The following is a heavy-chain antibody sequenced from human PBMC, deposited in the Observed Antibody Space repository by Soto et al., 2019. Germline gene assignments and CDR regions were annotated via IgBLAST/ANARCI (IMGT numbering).Heavy chain of an antibody. CDR2: INHSGST. V-gene: IGHV4-34*01. Sequence: QVQLQQWGAGLLKPSETLSLTCAVYGGSFSGYYWSWIRQPPGKGLGWIGEINHSGSTNYNPSLKSRVTISVDTSKNQFSLKVSSVTAADTAVYYCARPGDILTGQYYMDVWGKGTTVTVSS. J-gene: IGHJ6*03. CDR1: GGSFSGYY. D-gene: IGHD3-9*01. CDR3: ARPGDILTGQYYMDV.